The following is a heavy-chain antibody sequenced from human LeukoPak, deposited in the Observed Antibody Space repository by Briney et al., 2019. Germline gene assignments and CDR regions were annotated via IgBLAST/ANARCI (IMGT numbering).Heavy chain of an antibody. V-gene: IGHV1-24*01. CDR3: TTRSGDFWSGFVN. Sequence: ASVTVSCKFSGNSLSELSIQWVQQAPGKGLGCMGGFDPEEAKMVYAQNFQGRVTMTEDTSTQTAYMELSGLTSDDTAVYYCTTRSGDFWSGFVNWGQGTLVTVSS. CDR2: FDPEEAKM. D-gene: IGHD3-3*01. J-gene: IGHJ4*02. CDR1: GNSLSELS.